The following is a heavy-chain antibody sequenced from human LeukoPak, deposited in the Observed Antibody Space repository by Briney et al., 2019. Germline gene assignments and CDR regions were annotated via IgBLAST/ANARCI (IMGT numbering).Heavy chain of an antibody. CDR2: INHGGST. CDR1: GGSFSGYY. V-gene: IGHV4-34*01. D-gene: IGHD6-6*01. J-gene: IGHJ4*02. Sequence: SETLSLTCAVYGGSFSGYYWSWIRQPPGKGLEWIGEINHGGSTNYNPSLKSRVTISVDTSKNQFSLKLSSVTAADTAVYYCARGYSSSSNPSSFDYWGQGTLVTVSS. CDR3: ARGYSSSSNPSSFDY.